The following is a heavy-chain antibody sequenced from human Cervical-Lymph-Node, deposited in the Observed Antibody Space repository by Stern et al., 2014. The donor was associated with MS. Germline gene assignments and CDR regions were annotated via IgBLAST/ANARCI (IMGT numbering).Heavy chain of an antibody. CDR2: IHSTGST. V-gene: IGHV4-31*03. D-gene: IGHD2/OR15-2a*01. Sequence: QLQLQESGPGLVKPSQTLSLTCSVSGGSIISGGHLWSWLRQPPGEGLEWIGYIHSTGSTYYNPSLRSRVAISLDPSQNLFSLSLTSVTAADTAVYYCARNSPFDPWGQGTLVTVSS. J-gene: IGHJ5*02. CDR3: ARNSPFDP. CDR1: GGSIISGGHL.